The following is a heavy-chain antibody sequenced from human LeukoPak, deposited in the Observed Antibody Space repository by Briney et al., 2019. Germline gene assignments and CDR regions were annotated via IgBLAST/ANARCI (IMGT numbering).Heavy chain of an antibody. Sequence: ASVKVSCKASGYTFTGYYMHWVRQAPGQGLEWMGGIIPIFGTANYAQKFQGRVTITADESTSTAYMELSSLRSEDTAVYYCAGRITMVRGVIQGSYFDYWGQGTLVTVSS. CDR2: IIPIFGTA. V-gene: IGHV1-69*13. J-gene: IGHJ4*02. D-gene: IGHD3-10*01. CDR1: GYTFTGYY. CDR3: AGRITMVRGVIQGSYFDY.